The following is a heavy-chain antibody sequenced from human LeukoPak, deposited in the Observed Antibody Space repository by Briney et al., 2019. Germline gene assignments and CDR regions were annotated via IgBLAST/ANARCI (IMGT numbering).Heavy chain of an antibody. Sequence: ASVNVSCKASGYTFTSYYMHWVRQAPGQGLEWMGIINPSGGSTSYAQKFQGRVTMTRDTSTSTVYMELSSLRSEDTAVYYCASSRDFIAAAGGWGQGTLVTVSS. CDR1: GYTFTSYY. D-gene: IGHD6-13*01. V-gene: IGHV1-46*01. CDR2: INPSGGST. J-gene: IGHJ4*02. CDR3: ASSRDFIAAAGG.